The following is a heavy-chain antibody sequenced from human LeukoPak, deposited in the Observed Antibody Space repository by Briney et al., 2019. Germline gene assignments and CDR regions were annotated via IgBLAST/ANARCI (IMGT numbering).Heavy chain of an antibody. CDR3: ARRIAGRLINDAFDI. Sequence: ASVKVSCKASGYTFIGYYMHWVRQAPGQGLEWMGWINPYSGGTHYALIFQDRVTMTRDTSISTAYMELSRLRSDDTAVYYCARRIAGRLINDAFDIWGQGTMVTVSS. D-gene: IGHD6-6*01. CDR1: GYTFIGYY. J-gene: IGHJ3*02. V-gene: IGHV1-2*02. CDR2: INPYSGGT.